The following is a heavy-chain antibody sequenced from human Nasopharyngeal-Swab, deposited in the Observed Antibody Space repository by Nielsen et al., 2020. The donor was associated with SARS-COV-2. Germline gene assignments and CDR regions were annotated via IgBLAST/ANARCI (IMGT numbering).Heavy chain of an antibody. CDR2: INHSGST. V-gene: IGHV4-34*01. Sequence: SETLSLTCAVYGGSFSGYYWSWIRQPPGKGLEWIGEINHSGSTNYNPSLKSRVTILVDTSKNQFSLKLSSVTAADTAVYYCARGWVEMATITFFDYWGQGTLVTVSS. CDR3: ARGWVEMATITFFDY. J-gene: IGHJ4*02. CDR1: GGSFSGYY. D-gene: IGHD5-24*01.